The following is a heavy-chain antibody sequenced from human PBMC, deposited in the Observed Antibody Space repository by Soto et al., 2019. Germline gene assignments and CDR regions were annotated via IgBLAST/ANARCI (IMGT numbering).Heavy chain of an antibody. V-gene: IGHV4-38-2*01. Sequence: SETLSLTCAVSGYSISSGYYWGWIRQPPGKGLEWIGSIYHSGSTYYNPSLKSRVTISVDTSKNQFSLKLSSVTAADTAVYYCARKNDFWSGYYFHYWGQGALVTVSS. J-gene: IGHJ4*02. D-gene: IGHD3-3*01. CDR2: IYHSGST. CDR1: GYSISSGYY. CDR3: ARKNDFWSGYYFHY.